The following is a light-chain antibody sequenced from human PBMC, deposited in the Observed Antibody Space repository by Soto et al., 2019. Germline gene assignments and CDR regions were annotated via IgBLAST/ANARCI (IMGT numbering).Light chain of an antibody. CDR2: DAS. V-gene: IGKV3-11*01. CDR1: QSVNSY. Sequence: EIVLTQSPATLSLSPGEGATLSCRASQSVNSYLAWYQQKPGQAPRLLIYDASNRATGIPARFSGSGSGTDFTLTISNLEPEDFAVYYCQQRNNWPPEITFGQGTRLEIK. J-gene: IGKJ5*01. CDR3: QQRNNWPPEIT.